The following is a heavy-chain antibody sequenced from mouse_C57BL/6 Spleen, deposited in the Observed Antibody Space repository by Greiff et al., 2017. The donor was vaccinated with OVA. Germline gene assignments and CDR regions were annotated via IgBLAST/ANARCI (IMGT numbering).Heavy chain of an antibody. CDR3: ARDSNYDAMDY. V-gene: IGHV1-52*01. CDR1: GYTFTSYW. D-gene: IGHD2-5*01. J-gene: IGHJ4*01. Sequence: QVQLQQPGAELVRPGSSVKLSCKASGYTFTSYWMHWVKQRPIQGLEWIGNIDPSDSETHYNQKFKDKATLTVDKSSSTAYMQLSSLTSEDSAVYYCARDSNYDAMDYSGQGTSVTVSS. CDR2: IDPSDSET.